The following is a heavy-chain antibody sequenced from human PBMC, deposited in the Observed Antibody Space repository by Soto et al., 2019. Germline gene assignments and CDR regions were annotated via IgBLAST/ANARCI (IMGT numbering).Heavy chain of an antibody. CDR1: GASVDSGDFH. J-gene: IGHJ6*01. D-gene: IGHD2-21*02. V-gene: IGHV4-31*03. CDR3: TRDSPPPPDFSYNGMDV. CDR2: IYYTGAT. Sequence: QVQLQESGPGLVKPSQTLSLTCSVSGASVDSGDFHWAWIRQRPGEGLAWVGYIYYTGATYYNPSLTSRITMSRDTSKNHFSLTLTYVTAADTALYFCTRDSPPPPDFSYNGMDVWGQGTTVTVSS.